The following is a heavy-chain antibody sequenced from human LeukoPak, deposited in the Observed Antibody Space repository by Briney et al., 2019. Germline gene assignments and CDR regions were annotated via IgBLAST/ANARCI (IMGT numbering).Heavy chain of an antibody. J-gene: IGHJ4*02. CDR1: GGSFSGYY. V-gene: IGHV4-34*01. CDR3: ARGRRGLTGQFDY. CDR2: INHSGST. D-gene: IGHD6-25*01. Sequence: SETLSLTCAVYGGSFSGYYWSWIRQPPGKGLEWIGEINHSGSTNYNPSLKSRVTISVDTSKNQFSLKLSSVTAADTAVYYCARGRRGLTGQFDYWGQGTLVTVSS.